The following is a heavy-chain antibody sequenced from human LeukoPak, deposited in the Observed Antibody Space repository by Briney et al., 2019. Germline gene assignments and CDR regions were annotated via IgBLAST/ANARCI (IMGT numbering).Heavy chain of an antibody. CDR2: ISWNSGSI. Sequence: PGGSLRLSCAASGFTFDDYAMHWVRQAPGKGLEWVSGISWNSGSIGYADSVKGRFTIPRDNAKNSLYLQMNSLRAEDMALYYCATSIVGAPDNAFDIWGQGTMVTVSS. D-gene: IGHD1-26*01. J-gene: IGHJ3*02. V-gene: IGHV3-9*03. CDR1: GFTFDDYA. CDR3: ATSIVGAPDNAFDI.